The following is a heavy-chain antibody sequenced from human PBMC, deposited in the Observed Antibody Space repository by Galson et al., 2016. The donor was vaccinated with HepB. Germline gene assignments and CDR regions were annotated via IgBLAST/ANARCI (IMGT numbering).Heavy chain of an antibody. CDR3: AVKSSGGGSAFDR. J-gene: IGHJ4*02. V-gene: IGHV4-39*01. D-gene: IGHD3-16*01. Sequence: ETLSLTCTVSGFPISISSNYWGWICQPPGKGLDGLGGIRYSGRAYYNPSLQSRITISVDTSTNQFSLKLPSVTVADTAVYYCAVKSSGGGSAFDRWGQGALVSVSS. CDR2: IRYSGRA. CDR1: GFPISISSNY.